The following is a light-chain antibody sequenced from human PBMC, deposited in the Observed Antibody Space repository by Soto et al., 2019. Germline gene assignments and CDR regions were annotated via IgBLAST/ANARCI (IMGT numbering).Light chain of an antibody. Sequence: QSALTQPASVSGSPGQSITISCTGTSSDVGGYNYVSWYQQHPGKAPKLMIYEVSHRPSGVSNRFSASKSANTASLTISGLQAEDEADYYCSSYTGSNTHVFGAGTKLTVL. CDR2: EVS. CDR3: SSYTGSNTHV. CDR1: SSDVGGYNY. V-gene: IGLV2-14*01. J-gene: IGLJ1*01.